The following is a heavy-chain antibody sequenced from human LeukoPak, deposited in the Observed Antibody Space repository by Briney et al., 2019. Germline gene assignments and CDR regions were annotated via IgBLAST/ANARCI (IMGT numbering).Heavy chain of an antibody. J-gene: IGHJ4*02. CDR1: GYTFTNYG. D-gene: IGHD3-10*01. V-gene: IGHV1-18*01. CDR3: ARDRFNVIRGVGAGDFDF. Sequence: ASVKVSCKASGYTFTNYGVSWVRQAPGQGLEWMGWISGYSGDTKSAKKSQGRVTMTRDTSTSTAYMDLRSLTSDDTAVYFCARDRFNVIRGVGAGDFDFWGQGTLVTVCS. CDR2: ISGYSGDT.